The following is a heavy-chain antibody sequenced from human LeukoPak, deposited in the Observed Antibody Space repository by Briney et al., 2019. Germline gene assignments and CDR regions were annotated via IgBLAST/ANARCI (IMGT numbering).Heavy chain of an antibody. V-gene: IGHV3-21*01. Sequence: GGSLRLSCAASGFTFSSYSMNWVRQAPGKGLEWGSSISSSSSYIYYADSVKGRFTISRDNAKNSLYLQMNSLRAEDTAVYYCARDLEVPYYYDSSGYLDYWGQGTLVTVSS. CDR1: GFTFSSYS. D-gene: IGHD3-22*01. CDR2: ISSSSSYI. J-gene: IGHJ4*02. CDR3: ARDLEVPYYYDSSGYLDY.